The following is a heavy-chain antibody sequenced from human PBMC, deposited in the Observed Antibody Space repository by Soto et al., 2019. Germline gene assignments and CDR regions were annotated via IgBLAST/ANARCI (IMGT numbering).Heavy chain of an antibody. CDR2: INAGNGNT. D-gene: IGHD2-15*01. CDR1: GYTFTSYA. V-gene: IGHV1-3*01. J-gene: IGHJ3*02. Sequence: GASVKVSCKASGYTFTSYAIHWVRQAPGQRLEWMGWINAGNGNTKYSQKFQGRVTITRDTSASTAYMELSSLRSEDTAVYYCARDCSGGSCYPRKAFDIWGQGTMVTVSS. CDR3: ARDCSGGSCYPRKAFDI.